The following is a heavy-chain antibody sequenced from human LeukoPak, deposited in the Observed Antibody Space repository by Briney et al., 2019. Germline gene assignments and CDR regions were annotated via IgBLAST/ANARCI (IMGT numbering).Heavy chain of an antibody. CDR3: ASVGSSWYYYYYYYMDV. V-gene: IGHV1-8*01. D-gene: IGHD6-13*01. CDR1: GYTFTSYD. CDR2: MNPNSGNT. Sequence: ASVKVSCKASGYTFTSYDINWVRQATGQGLEWMGWMNPNSGNTGYAQKFQGRVTMTRNTSISTAYMELSSLRSEDTAVYYCASVGSSWYYYYYYYMDVWGKGTTVTVSS. J-gene: IGHJ6*03.